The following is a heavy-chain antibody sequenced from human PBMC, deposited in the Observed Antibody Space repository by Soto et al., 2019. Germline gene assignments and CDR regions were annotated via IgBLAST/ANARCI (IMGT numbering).Heavy chain of an antibody. D-gene: IGHD2-15*01. CDR2: IGTAGDT. CDR1: GFTFSNYD. Sequence: EVQLVESGGGLVQPGGSLRLSCAASGFTFSNYDMHCVRQVPGKGLEWVSTIGTAGDTYYPGSVKGRFTISRENAKNSLYLQMNSLRAEDTAVYYCARGRLISLYYFDYWGQGTLGTVSS. CDR3: ARGRLISLYYFDY. V-gene: IGHV3-13*01. J-gene: IGHJ4*02.